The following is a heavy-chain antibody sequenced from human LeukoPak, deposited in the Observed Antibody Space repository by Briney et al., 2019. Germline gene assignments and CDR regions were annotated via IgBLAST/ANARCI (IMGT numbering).Heavy chain of an antibody. Sequence: GGSLRLSCAASGFTFSSYSMNWVRQAPGKGLEWVSSISSSSSYIYYADSVKGRFTISRDNAKNSLYLQLNSLRAEDTAVYHCARAPTVTTPIDYWGQGTLVTVSS. V-gene: IGHV3-21*01. CDR3: ARAPTVTTPIDY. CDR2: ISSSSSYI. CDR1: GFTFSSYS. J-gene: IGHJ4*02. D-gene: IGHD4-17*01.